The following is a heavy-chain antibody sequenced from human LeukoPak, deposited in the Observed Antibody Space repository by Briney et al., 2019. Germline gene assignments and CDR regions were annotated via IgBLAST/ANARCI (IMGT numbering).Heavy chain of an antibody. CDR1: GYTFTSYD. J-gene: IGHJ4*02. D-gene: IGHD6-13*01. CDR2: MNPNSGKT. CDR3: ARASAVAGTDFDH. Sequence: ASVKVSCKASGYTFTSYDINWVRQATGQGLEWMGWMNPNSGKTGYAQKFQGRVTMTRNTSISTAYMEVSSLRFEDTAVYYCARASAVAGTDFDHWGQGTLVTVSS. V-gene: IGHV1-8*01.